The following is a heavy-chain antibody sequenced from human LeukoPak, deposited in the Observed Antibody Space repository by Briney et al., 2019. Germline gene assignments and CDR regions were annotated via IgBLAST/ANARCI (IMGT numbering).Heavy chain of an antibody. D-gene: IGHD6-19*01. Sequence: GASVKVSCKASGGTFSSYAISWVRQAPGQGLEWMGGIIPIFGTANYAQKFQGRVTITADESTSTAYMELSSLRSEDTAVYYCARGPSSGPTIYYYYYYMDVWGKGTTVTISS. V-gene: IGHV1-69*13. CDR1: GGTFSSYA. CDR3: ARGPSSGPTIYYYYYYMDV. CDR2: IIPIFGTA. J-gene: IGHJ6*03.